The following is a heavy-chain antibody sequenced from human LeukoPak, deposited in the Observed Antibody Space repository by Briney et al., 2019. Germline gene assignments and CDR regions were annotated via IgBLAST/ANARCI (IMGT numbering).Heavy chain of an antibody. CDR3: ARHTSGIYIPDGALEI. J-gene: IGHJ3*02. CDR1: GYTFTTYG. Sequence: GASVKVSCKTSGYTFTTYGISWVRQAPGQGLEWMGWITGYNANTNYAQKFRGRVTMTIDTSTTTVYMELSSLKSDDTAVYFCARHTSGIYIPDGALEIWGQGTMVTVSS. CDR2: ITGYNANT. D-gene: IGHD1-26*01. V-gene: IGHV1-18*01.